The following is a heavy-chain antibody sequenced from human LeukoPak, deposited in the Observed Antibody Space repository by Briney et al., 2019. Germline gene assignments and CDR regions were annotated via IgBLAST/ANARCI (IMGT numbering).Heavy chain of an antibody. CDR2: ISSSSITI. J-gene: IGHJ3*02. CDR1: GFSFSSHS. Sequence: GGSLRLSCAASGFSFSSHSMNWVRQAPGKGLEWVSYISSSSITIYYSDSVKGRFTISRDNAQNSVSLQMNSLRDDDTAVYYCARGKGGSPRAFDIWGQGIMVTVSS. D-gene: IGHD1-26*01. V-gene: IGHV3-48*02. CDR3: ARGKGGSPRAFDI.